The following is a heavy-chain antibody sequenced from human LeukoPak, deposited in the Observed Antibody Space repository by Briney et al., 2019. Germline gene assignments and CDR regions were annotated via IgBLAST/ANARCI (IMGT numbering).Heavy chain of an antibody. Sequence: SVKVSCKASGGTFSSYAISWVRQAPGQGLEWMGGIIPIFGTAIYAQKFQGRVTMTEDTSTDTAYMELSSLRSEDTAVYYCATGTSYTEFDYWGQGTLVTVSS. J-gene: IGHJ4*02. CDR3: ATGTSYTEFDY. CDR1: GGTFSSYA. D-gene: IGHD1-26*01. V-gene: IGHV1-69*06. CDR2: IIPIFGTA.